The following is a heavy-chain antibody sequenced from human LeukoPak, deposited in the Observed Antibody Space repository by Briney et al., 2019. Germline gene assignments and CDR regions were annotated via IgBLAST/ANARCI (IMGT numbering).Heavy chain of an antibody. V-gene: IGHV1-2*06. CDR1: GYTFTGYY. D-gene: IGHD3-10*01. CDR3: ARDLYTMVRGVPNWFDP. Sequence: ASVTVSCKASGYTFTGYYMHWVRQAPGQGLEWMGRINPNSGGTNYAQKFQGRVTMTRDTSISTAHMELSRLRSDDTAVYYCARDLYTMVRGVPNWFDPWGQGTLVTVSS. J-gene: IGHJ5*02. CDR2: INPNSGGT.